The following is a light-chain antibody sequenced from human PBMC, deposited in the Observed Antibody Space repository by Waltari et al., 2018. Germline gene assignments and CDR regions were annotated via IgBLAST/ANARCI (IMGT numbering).Light chain of an antibody. V-gene: IGLV3-21*02. J-gene: IGLJ3*02. CDR1: DIGRKS. Sequence: SYVLTQAPSVSVAPGQAARITCEGDDIGRKSVHWYQQKPGHAPLLVVYDNRVRPSGVPDRFSGSNSGNTATLTISVVEAGDEADYYCQVRDSSSDYRVFGGGTKLTVL. CDR2: DNR. CDR3: QVRDSSSDYRV.